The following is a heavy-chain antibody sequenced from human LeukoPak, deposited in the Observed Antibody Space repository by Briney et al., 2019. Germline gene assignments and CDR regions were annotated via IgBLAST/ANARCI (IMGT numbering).Heavy chain of an antibody. D-gene: IGHD3-22*01. CDR1: GYTFTSYA. V-gene: IGHV1-3*01. Sequence: ASVKVSCKASGYTFTSYAMHWVRQAPGQRLEWMGWINAGNGNTKYSQEFQGRVTITRDTSASTAYMELSSLRSEDTAVYYCARAYYYDSSGYYPDDYWGQGTLVTVSS. J-gene: IGHJ4*02. CDR3: ARAYYYDSSGYYPDDY. CDR2: INAGNGNT.